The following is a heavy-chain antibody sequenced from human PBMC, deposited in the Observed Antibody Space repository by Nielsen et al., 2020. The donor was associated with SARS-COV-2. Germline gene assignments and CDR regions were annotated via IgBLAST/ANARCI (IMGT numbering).Heavy chain of an antibody. Sequence: GGSLRLSCAASGFTFSSYSMNWVRQAPGKGLEWVSSISSSSSYIYYADSVKGRFTISRDNAKNSLYLQMNSLRAEDTAVYYCARDRDIVLMVYAPGSLGMDVWGQGTTVTVSS. CDR1: GFTFSSYS. V-gene: IGHV3-21*01. CDR2: ISSSSSYI. J-gene: IGHJ6*02. CDR3: ARDRDIVLMVYAPGSLGMDV. D-gene: IGHD2-8*01.